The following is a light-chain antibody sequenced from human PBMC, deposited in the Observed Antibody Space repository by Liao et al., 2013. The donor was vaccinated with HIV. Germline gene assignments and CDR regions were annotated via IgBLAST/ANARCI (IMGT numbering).Light chain of an antibody. J-gene: IGLJ1*01. CDR3: QVWDFTTSFV. Sequence: SYVLTQPPSVSVAPGKTARITCGGDNIGSKSVHWYHQKPGQAPLLVISYDKDRPSGTPERFSGSNSGNTATLTISRVEAGDEADYYCQVWDFTTSFVFGTGTKVTVL. V-gene: IGLV3-21*01. CDR1: NIGSKS. CDR2: YDK.